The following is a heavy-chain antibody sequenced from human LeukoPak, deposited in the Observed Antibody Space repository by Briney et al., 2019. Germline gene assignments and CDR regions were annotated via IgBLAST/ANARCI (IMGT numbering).Heavy chain of an antibody. Sequence: SQTLSLTCAISGDSVSSNSAAWNWIRQSPSRGLEWLGRTYYRSKWYNDYAVSVKSRITINPDTSKNQFSLQLNSVTPEDTAVYYCARGGHYYDSSGYYAHDAFDIWGQGTMVTVSS. J-gene: IGHJ3*02. CDR2: TYYRSKWYN. CDR3: ARGGHYYDSSGYYAHDAFDI. D-gene: IGHD3-22*01. CDR1: GDSVSSNSAA. V-gene: IGHV6-1*01.